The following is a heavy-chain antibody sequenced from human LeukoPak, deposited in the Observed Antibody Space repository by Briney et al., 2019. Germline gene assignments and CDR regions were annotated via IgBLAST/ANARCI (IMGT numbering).Heavy chain of an antibody. Sequence: PGGSLRLSCAASGFSFSSYSMTWVRQAPRKGPEWVSSISSSRGYIYYADSVKGRFTISRDNAKNSLYLQMNSLRAEDTAVYYCARSNDFWSGYYDNYYYGMDVWGQGTTVTVSS. CDR1: GFSFSSYS. CDR3: ARSNDFWSGYYDNYYYGMDV. CDR2: ISSSRGYI. J-gene: IGHJ6*02. V-gene: IGHV3-21*01. D-gene: IGHD3-3*01.